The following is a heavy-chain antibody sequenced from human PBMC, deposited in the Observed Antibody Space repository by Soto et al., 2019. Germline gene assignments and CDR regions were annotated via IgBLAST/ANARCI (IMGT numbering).Heavy chain of an antibody. J-gene: IGHJ4*02. CDR2: ISSSSSTI. D-gene: IGHD2-8*01. V-gene: IGHV3-48*01. CDR1: GFTFSSYS. CDR3: ARDQALFREDIVLMVYAAVDY. Sequence: GGSLRLSCAASGFTFSSYSMNWVRQAPGKGLEWVSYISSSSSTIYYADSVKGRFTISRDNAKNSLYLQMNSLRAEDTAVYYCARDQALFREDIVLMVYAAVDYWGQGTLVTVSS.